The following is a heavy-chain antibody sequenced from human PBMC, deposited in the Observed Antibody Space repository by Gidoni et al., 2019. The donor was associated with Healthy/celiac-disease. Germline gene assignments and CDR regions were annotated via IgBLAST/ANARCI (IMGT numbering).Heavy chain of an antibody. CDR3: ARDYLYSSSSSSGDY. D-gene: IGHD6-6*01. Sequence: TISRDNAKNSLYLQMNSLRAEDTAVYYCARDYLYSSSSSSGDYWGQGTLVTVSS. V-gene: IGHV3-48*03. J-gene: IGHJ4*02.